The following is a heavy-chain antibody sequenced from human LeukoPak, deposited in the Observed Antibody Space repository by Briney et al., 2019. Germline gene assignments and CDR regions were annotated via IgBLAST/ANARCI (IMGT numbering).Heavy chain of an antibody. Sequence: SETLSLTCIVSGGSISSSDYYWGWIRQPPGKGLEWIGYIYYSGNTYYNPSLKSRVTISVDTSKSQFSLKLSSVTAADTAVYYCARSHSNYLIDYWGQGTLVTVSS. V-gene: IGHV4-31*03. CDR1: GGSISSSDYY. D-gene: IGHD4-11*01. J-gene: IGHJ4*02. CDR2: IYYSGNT. CDR3: ARSHSNYLIDY.